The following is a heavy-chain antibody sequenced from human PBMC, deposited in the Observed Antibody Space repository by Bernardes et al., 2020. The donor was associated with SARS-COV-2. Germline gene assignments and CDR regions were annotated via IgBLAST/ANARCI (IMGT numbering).Heavy chain of an antibody. CDR3: ASAYCSGGICYDHSGMGV. V-gene: IGHV1-45*01. Sequence: SSAKLSCKASGHTFTYRYLHCVRQATGQALDWMGRLTPINGETNYAQKFQDRITMTRYRTVNTAYMELSILRSEDKAMYNFASAYCSGGICYDHSGMGVWGQGTTVNVA. CDR2: LTPINGET. CDR1: GHTFTYRY. J-gene: IGHJ6*02. D-gene: IGHD2-15*01.